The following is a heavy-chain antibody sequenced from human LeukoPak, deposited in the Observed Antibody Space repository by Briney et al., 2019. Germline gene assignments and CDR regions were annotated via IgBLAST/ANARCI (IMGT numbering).Heavy chain of an antibody. CDR3: ARAPKAGIPPY. D-gene: IGHD3-10*01. J-gene: IGHJ4*02. Sequence: GGSLRLSCAASGFTFSSYSMNWVRQAPGKGLVWVSRINSDGSSTNYADSVKGRFTISRDNAKNTLSLQMNSLRAEDTAVYYCARAPKAGIPPYWGQGTLVTVSS. V-gene: IGHV3-74*01. CDR1: GFTFSSYS. CDR2: INSDGSST.